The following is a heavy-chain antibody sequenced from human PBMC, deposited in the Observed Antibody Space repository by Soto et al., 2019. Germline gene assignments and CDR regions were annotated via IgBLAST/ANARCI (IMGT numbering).Heavy chain of an antibody. J-gene: IGHJ4*02. Sequence: QVQLQESGPGLVKPSGTLSLTCAVSGASISSSNWWSWVRQPPGKGLEWIGEIYHSGSTNYIPSLKSRVTISVDNSRNQSSLKLSSVTAADTAVYYCARRWGEGRVDYWGQGTLVTVSS. V-gene: IGHV4-4*02. D-gene: IGHD3-10*01. CDR3: ARRWGEGRVDY. CDR2: IYHSGST. CDR1: GASISSSNW.